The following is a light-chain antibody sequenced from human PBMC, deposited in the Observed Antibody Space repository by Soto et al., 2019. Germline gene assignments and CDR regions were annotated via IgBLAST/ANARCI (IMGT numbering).Light chain of an antibody. Sequence: EIVLTQSPATLSLSPGEGATLSCRASQSVSSYLAWYQQKPDQAPRLLIYDASNRATGIPARFSGSGSGTDFTLTISSLEPEDFAVYYCQQRRIWPPTFGGGTQVEI. CDR3: QQRRIWPPT. CDR1: QSVSSY. CDR2: DAS. J-gene: IGKJ4*01. V-gene: IGKV3-11*01.